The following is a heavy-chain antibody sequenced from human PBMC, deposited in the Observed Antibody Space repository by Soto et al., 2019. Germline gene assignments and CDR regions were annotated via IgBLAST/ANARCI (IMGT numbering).Heavy chain of an antibody. D-gene: IGHD2-2*01. J-gene: IGHJ5*02. Sequence: QVQLVQSGAEVKKPGASVKVSCKASGYTFTSYDINWVRQATGQGLEWMGWMNPNSGNTGYAQKFQGRVTMTKHTSISTAYMLPSSLRDAETAVYYCARGVQPAALYNWFAPWGQLSLVTFSS. CDR1: GYTFTSYD. V-gene: IGHV1-8*01. CDR3: ARGVQPAALYNWFAP. CDR2: MNPNSGNT.